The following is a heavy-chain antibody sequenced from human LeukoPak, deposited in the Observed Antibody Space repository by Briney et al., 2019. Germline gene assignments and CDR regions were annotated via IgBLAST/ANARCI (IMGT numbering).Heavy chain of an antibody. CDR2: IYTSGNT. J-gene: IGHJ4*02. CDR1: GGSISSYY. D-gene: IGHD3-3*01. V-gene: IGHV4-4*07. Sequence: SETLSLTCSVSGGSISSYYWTWIRQPAGKGLEWIGRIYTSGNTNYNPSLKSRVTMSVDTSKNQFSLKLSSVTAADTAVYYCARAVSYYDFWSGYYTPYYFDYWGQGTLVTVSS. CDR3: ARAVSYYDFWSGYYTPYYFDY.